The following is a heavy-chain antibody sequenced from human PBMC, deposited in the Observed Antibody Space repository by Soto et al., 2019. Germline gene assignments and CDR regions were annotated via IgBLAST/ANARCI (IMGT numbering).Heavy chain of an antibody. J-gene: IGHJ6*02. CDR2: IIPIFGTA. D-gene: IGHD6-13*01. CDR1: GYTFTSYG. CDR3: HSSSSLLNYYYYGMDV. V-gene: IGHV1-69*13. Sequence: SVKVSCKASGYTFTSYGISWVRQAPGQGLEWMGGIIPIFGTANYAQKFQGRVTITADESTSTAYMELSSLRSEDTAVYYCHSSSSLLNYYYYGMDVWGQGTTVTVSS.